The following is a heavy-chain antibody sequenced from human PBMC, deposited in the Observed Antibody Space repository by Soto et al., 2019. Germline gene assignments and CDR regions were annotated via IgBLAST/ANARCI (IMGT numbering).Heavy chain of an antibody. CDR2: ISTYNGDT. CDR1: GYTFITYG. J-gene: IGHJ4*02. CDR3: ARWPTDYYDESCDYSLDY. V-gene: IGHV1-18*01. D-gene: IGHD3-22*01. Sequence: QVQLVQSGAEVKEPGASVKVSCKASGYTFITYGMSWVRKAPGQALDWMGWISTYNGDTKYADRFQGRVNMTTDTATGTDYMELRSLRSDDTAVYYCARWPTDYYDESCDYSLDYWGQGTLVTVSS.